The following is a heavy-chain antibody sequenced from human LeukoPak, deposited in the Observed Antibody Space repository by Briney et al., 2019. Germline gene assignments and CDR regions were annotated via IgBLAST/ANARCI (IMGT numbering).Heavy chain of an antibody. J-gene: IGHJ4*02. D-gene: IGHD3-10*01. V-gene: IGHV3-66*01. CDR1: GLTVSRKF. CDR3: ARSRFGELSLFDY. Sequence: GGSLRLSCVVSGLTVSRKFMNWVRQAPGKGLEWVSVIYSGGSTYYADSVKGRFTISRDNSKNTLYLQMNSLRAEDTAVYYCARSRFGELSLFDYWGQGTLVTVSS. CDR2: IYSGGST.